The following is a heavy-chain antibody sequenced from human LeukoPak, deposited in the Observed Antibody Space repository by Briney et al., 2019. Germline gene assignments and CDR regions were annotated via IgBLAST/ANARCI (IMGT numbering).Heavy chain of an antibody. CDR1: GFTFSSYS. J-gene: IGHJ1*01. V-gene: IGHV3-48*01. D-gene: IGHD3-22*01. CDR3: ARGPPGSHRYDSSGYYYGYFQN. Sequence: PGGSLRLSCAASGFTFSSYSMNWVRQAPGKGLEWVSYIDSSSSTIYYADSVRGRFTISRDNSKNTLYLQMNSLRAEDTAVYFCARGPPGSHRYDSSGYYYGYFQNWGQGTLVTVSS. CDR2: IDSSSSTI.